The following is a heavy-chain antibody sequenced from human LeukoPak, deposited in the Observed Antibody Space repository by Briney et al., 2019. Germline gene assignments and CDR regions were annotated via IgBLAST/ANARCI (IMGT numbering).Heavy chain of an antibody. CDR3: ARDRRVYYDSSGYSWWSFDY. CDR1: GYTFTGYY. V-gene: IGHV1-2*02. J-gene: IGHJ4*02. Sequence: ASVKVSCKASGYTFTGYYMQWVRQAPGQGREWMGWINPNRGGTNYAQKFTGRVSMTRATSISTAYMELSRLRSDDTAVYCCARDRRVYYDSSGYSWWSFDYWGQGTLVTVSS. D-gene: IGHD3-22*01. CDR2: INPNRGGT.